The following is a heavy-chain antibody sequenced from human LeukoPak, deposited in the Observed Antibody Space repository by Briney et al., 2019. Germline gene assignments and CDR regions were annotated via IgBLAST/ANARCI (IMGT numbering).Heavy chain of an antibody. Sequence: PSQTLSLTCTVSGGSISSGGYYWVWIRQHTGKGLEWIGSIYYSGSTYYNASLKSRGTISVDTSKNQFSLKLNSVTAADTAVYFCARQVVAVAGTGYFDYWGQGTLVTVSS. V-gene: IGHV4-30-2*03. J-gene: IGHJ4*02. CDR2: IYYSGST. CDR3: ARQVVAVAGTGYFDY. D-gene: IGHD6-19*01. CDR1: GGSISSGGYY.